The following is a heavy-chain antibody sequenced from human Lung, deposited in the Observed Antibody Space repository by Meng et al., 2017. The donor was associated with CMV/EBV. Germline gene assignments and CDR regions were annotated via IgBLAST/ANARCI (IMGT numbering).Heavy chain of an antibody. CDR3: LRRSGGSV. D-gene: IGHD3-10*01. CDR1: GDSITNHNW. CDR2: IPRRGSS. J-gene: IGHJ1*01. V-gene: IGHV4-4*02. Sequence: REAGPGLVKPSETLSLPCAVSGDSITNHNWWAWVRQPPGKGLEWIGEIPRRGSSAYNPSLKSRVSMSIDKSKNQFSLKLTSVTAADTAVYHCLRRSGGSVWGQGTLVTVSS.